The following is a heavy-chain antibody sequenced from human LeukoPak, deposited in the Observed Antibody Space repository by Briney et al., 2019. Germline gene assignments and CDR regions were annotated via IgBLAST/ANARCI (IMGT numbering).Heavy chain of an antibody. CDR3: ATIRYALGAEVWFDP. CDR1: GYTLTELS. CDR2: FDPEDGET. J-gene: IGHJ5*02. Sequence: ASVKVSCKVSGYTLTELSMHWVRQAPGKGLEWMGGFDPEDGETIYAQKFQGRVTMTEDTSTDTAYMELSSLRSEDTAVYYCATIRYALGAEVWFDPWGQGTLVTVSS. V-gene: IGHV1-24*01. D-gene: IGHD1-26*01.